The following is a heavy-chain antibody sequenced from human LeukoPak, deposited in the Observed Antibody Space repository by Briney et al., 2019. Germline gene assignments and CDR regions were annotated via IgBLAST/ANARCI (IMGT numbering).Heavy chain of an antibody. V-gene: IGHV3-11*01. CDR3: ARGIQLLNRGFDY. J-gene: IGHJ4*02. CDR2: ISSSGSTI. Sequence: PGGSLRLSCEASGFTFSDYYMSWIRQAPGKGLEWVSYISSSGSTIYYADSVKGRFAISRDNAKNSLYLQMNSLRAEDTAVYYCARGIQLLNRGFDYWGQGTLVTVSS. D-gene: IGHD5-18*01. CDR1: GFTFSDYY.